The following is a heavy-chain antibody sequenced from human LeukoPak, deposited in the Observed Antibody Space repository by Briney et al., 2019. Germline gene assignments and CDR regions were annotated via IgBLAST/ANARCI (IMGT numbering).Heavy chain of an antibody. V-gene: IGHV3-9*01. Sequence: QSGRSLRLSCAASGLTFDEYAMHWVRQAPGKGLEWVSGISWNSDSIAYAASVKGRFTISRDNAKNSLYLQMNSLRAEDTALYYCTKRRGRQLVGTVDFWGQGTLVTVSS. CDR1: GLTFDEYA. CDR3: TKRRGRQLVGTVDF. CDR2: ISWNSDSI. D-gene: IGHD6-6*01. J-gene: IGHJ4*02.